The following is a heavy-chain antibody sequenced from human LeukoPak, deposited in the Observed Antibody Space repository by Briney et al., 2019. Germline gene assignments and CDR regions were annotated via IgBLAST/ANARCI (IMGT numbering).Heavy chain of an antibody. CDR3: ARGGSGRFQNYYYYMDV. Sequence: ASVKVSCKASGYTFTGYYMHWVRQAPGQGLEWMGLINPNSGGTNYAQKFQGRVTMTRDTSISTAYMELSRLRSEDTAVYYCARGGSGRFQNYYYYMDVWGKGTTVTVSS. CDR2: INPNSGGT. CDR1: GYTFTGYY. D-gene: IGHD6-25*01. V-gene: IGHV1-2*06. J-gene: IGHJ6*03.